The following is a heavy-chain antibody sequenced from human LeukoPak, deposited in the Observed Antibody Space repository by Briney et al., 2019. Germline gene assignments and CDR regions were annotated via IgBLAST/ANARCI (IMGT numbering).Heavy chain of an antibody. J-gene: IGHJ3*02. Sequence: PGRSLRLSCAASGFTFSSYGMHWVRQAPGKGLEWVAVIWNDGSNKYYADSVKGRFTISRDNSKNTLYLQMNSLRAEDTAVYYCARDRGLLWFGESPNAFDIWGQGTMVTVSS. CDR3: ARDRGLLWFGESPNAFDI. CDR1: GFTFSSYG. V-gene: IGHV3-33*01. D-gene: IGHD3-10*01. CDR2: IWNDGSNK.